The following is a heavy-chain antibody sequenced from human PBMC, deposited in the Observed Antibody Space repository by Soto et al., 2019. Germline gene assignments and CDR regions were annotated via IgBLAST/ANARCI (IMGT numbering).Heavy chain of an antibody. CDR2: IYSGGST. J-gene: IGHJ6*02. V-gene: IGHV3-66*01. Sequence: PGGSLRLSCAASGFTVSSNYMSWVRLAPGKGLEWVSVIYSGGSTYYADSVKGRFTISRDNSKNTLYLQMNSLRAEDTAVYYCARVPYGRRVYGMDVWGQGTTVTVSS. D-gene: IGHD4-17*01. CDR1: GFTVSSNY. CDR3: ARVPYGRRVYGMDV.